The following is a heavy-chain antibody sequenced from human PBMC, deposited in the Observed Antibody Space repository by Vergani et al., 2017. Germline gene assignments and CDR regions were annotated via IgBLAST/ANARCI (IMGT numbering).Heavy chain of an antibody. D-gene: IGHD1-26*01. J-gene: IGHJ4*02. V-gene: IGHV3-23*04. CDR2: ISGSGGST. CDR3: AKDQFFEWELLAQFDY. CDR1: GFTFSSYA. Sequence: VQLVESGGGVVQPGRSLRLSCAASGFTFSSYAMSWVRQAPGKGLEWVSAISGSGGSTYYVDSVKGRFNISRDNSKNTLYLQMNSLRAEDTAVYYCAKDQFFEWELLAQFDYWGQGTLVTVSS.